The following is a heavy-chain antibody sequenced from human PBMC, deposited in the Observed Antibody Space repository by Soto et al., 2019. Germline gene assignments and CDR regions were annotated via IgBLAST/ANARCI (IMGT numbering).Heavy chain of an antibody. CDR2: ISYSGGT. V-gene: IGHV4-30-4*01. CDR3: ATMGTPATGLYFFDY. D-gene: IGHD2-15*01. Sequence: NPSETLSLTCTASGGSISSGNYYWSWIRQPPGKGLEWIGFISYSGGTYYSTSLKSRVTISVDTSKSQFSLNLSFVTAADTAVYYCATMGTPATGLYFFDYWGQGSLVTVSS. CDR1: GGSISSGNYY. J-gene: IGHJ4*02.